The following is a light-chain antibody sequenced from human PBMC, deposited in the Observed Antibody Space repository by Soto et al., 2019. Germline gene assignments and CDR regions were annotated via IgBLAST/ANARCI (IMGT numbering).Light chain of an antibody. CDR2: GNG. CDR3: QSYDSSLSGSEV. J-gene: IGLJ1*01. Sequence: QSALTQPPSVSGAPGQRVTISCTGSSPNIGAGHDVHWYQQLPGTAPKLLIYGNGNRPSGVPDRFSGSKSGTSASLAIAGLQADDEADYYCQSYDSSLSGSEVFGTGTKVTVL. CDR1: SPNIGAGHD. V-gene: IGLV1-40*01.